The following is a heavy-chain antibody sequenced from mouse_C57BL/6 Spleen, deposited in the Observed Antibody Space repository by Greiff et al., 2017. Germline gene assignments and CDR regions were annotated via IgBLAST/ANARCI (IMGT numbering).Heavy chain of an antibody. CDR3: AREEETAQASTWFAY. D-gene: IGHD3-2*02. J-gene: IGHJ3*01. Sequence: QVQLQQPGAELVKPGASVKMSCKASGYTFTSYWITWVKPRPGQGLEWIGDIYPGSGSTNYNEKFKSKATLTVDTSSSTAYMQLSSLTSEDSAVYYCAREEETAQASTWFAYWGQGTLVTVSA. CDR1: GYTFTSYW. V-gene: IGHV1-55*01. CDR2: IYPGSGST.